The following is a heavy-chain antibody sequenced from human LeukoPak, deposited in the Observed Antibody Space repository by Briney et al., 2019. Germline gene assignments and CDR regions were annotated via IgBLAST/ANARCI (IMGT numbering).Heavy chain of an antibody. CDR3: ARQLVGAAYFDY. CDR1: GYTFTSYD. CDR2: MNPNSGNT. D-gene: IGHD1-26*01. Sequence: ASVKVSCKASGYTFTSYDINWVRQATGQGLEWMGWMNPNSGNTGYAQKFQGRVTMTRNTSISTAYMELSSLRSEDTAVYYCARQLVGAAYFDYWGQGTLVTVSS. J-gene: IGHJ4*02. V-gene: IGHV1-8*01.